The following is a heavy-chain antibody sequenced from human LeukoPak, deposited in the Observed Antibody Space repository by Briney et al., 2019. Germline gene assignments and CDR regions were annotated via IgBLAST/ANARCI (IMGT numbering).Heavy chain of an antibody. CDR2: ISWDGGST. J-gene: IGHJ4*02. CDR3: AKDKSYYGSGVDY. V-gene: IGHV3-43D*03. CDR1: GFTFDDYA. Sequence: GGSLRLSCAASGFTFDDYAMHWVRQAPGKGLEWVSLISWDGGSTYYADSVKGRFTISRDNSKNSLYLQMDSLRAEDTALYYCAKDKSYYGSGVDYWGQGTLVTVSS. D-gene: IGHD3-10*01.